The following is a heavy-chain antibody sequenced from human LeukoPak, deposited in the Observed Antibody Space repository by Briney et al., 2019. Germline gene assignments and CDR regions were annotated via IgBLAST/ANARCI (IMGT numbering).Heavy chain of an antibody. CDR2: IKPDGSDK. CDR1: GFTFSTSW. CDR3: ARDKSGYDHRGTYYYYGMDV. V-gene: IGHV3-7*01. D-gene: IGHD5-12*01. J-gene: IGHJ6*02. Sequence: GGSLRLSCEGSGFTFSTSWMDWVRQAPGKGLQWVANIKPDGSDKYYAESVRGRFTISRDNAKNSLYLEMNSLTADDTAVYYCARDKSGYDHRGTYYYYGMDVWGQGTTVTVSS.